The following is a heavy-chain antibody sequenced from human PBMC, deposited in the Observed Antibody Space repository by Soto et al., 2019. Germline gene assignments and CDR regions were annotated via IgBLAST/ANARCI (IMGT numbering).Heavy chain of an antibody. J-gene: IGHJ3*02. V-gene: IGHV6-1*01. D-gene: IGHD3-3*01. Sequence: SQTLSLTCAISGDSVSSNSAAWNWIRQSPSRGLEWLGRTYYRSKWYNDYAVSGKSRITINPDTSKNQLSLQLNSVTPEDTAVYYCARDRREWLEHAFDIWGQGTMVTVSS. CDR1: GDSVSSNSAA. CDR3: ARDRREWLEHAFDI. CDR2: TYYRSKWYN.